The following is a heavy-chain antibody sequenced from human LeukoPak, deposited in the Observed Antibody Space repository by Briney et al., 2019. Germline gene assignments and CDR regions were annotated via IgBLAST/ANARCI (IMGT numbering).Heavy chain of an antibody. CDR3: VVIYSNGCRL. CDR2: INNDGSNT. CDR1: GFPFRGYW. J-gene: IGHJ4*02. D-gene: IGHD6-19*01. Sequence: GGSLRLSCAPAGFPFRGYWMHWVSHAPGNGLVWVARINNDGSNTNYADSVTGRFTISRDNAKNTLYLQMNSLSAEDTAVYYCVVIYSNGCRLWGQGSLVTVSS. V-gene: IGHV3-74*01.